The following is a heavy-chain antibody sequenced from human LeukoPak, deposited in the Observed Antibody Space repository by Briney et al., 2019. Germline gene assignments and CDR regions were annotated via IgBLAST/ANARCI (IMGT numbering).Heavy chain of an antibody. Sequence: PSETLSLTCAVYGGSFSGYYWSWIRQPPGRGLEWVSGIYWNGGSTGYADSVTGRFTISRDNAKNSLYLQMHSLRAEDTALYLCARVDYSGSPDFWGQGALVTVSS. J-gene: IGHJ4*02. CDR1: GGSFSGYY. CDR2: IYWNGGST. D-gene: IGHD6-19*01. CDR3: ARVDYSGSPDF. V-gene: IGHV3-20*01.